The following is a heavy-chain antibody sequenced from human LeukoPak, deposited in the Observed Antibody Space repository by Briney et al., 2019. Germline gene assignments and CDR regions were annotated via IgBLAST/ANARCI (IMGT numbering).Heavy chain of an antibody. CDR1: GFTLRDND. Sequence: GGALTLSCPPSGFTLRDNDMTRLRQAPGNGLEWASLIYSGGSTSYADSAKGRFTIPRDNSTNTLYLRMHRLRAGDTAVCYCAKRPMCSSNGGRGTLVTVP. V-gene: IGHV3-66*01. J-gene: IGHJ2*01. CDR3: AKRPMCSSN. D-gene: IGHD3-10*02. CDR2: IYSGGST.